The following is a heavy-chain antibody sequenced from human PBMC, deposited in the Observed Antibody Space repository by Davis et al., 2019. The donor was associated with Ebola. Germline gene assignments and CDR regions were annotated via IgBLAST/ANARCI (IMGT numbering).Heavy chain of an antibody. J-gene: IGHJ4*02. CDR2: ISWNSGSI. CDR3: AKDILSLRVGAPDY. Sequence: PGGSLRLSCAASGFTFDDYAMHWVRQAPGKGLEWVSGISWNSGSIGYADSVKGRFTISRDNAKNSLYLQMNSLRAEDTALYYCAKDILSLRVGAPDYWGQGTLVTVSS. CDR1: GFTFDDYA. D-gene: IGHD3-10*01. V-gene: IGHV3-9*01.